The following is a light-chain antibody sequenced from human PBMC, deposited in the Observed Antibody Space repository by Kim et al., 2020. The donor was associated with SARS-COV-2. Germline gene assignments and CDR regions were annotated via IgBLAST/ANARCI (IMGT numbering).Light chain of an antibody. V-gene: IGLV2-14*01. J-gene: IGLJ3*02. Sequence: QSALTQPASVSGSPGQSITISCTGTSSDVGGYNYVSWYQQHPGKAPKFMIYDVSKRPSGVSNRFSGSKSGNTASLTISGLQAEDEADYYCSSYTSSSTLVFGGGTQLTVL. CDR3: SSYTSSSTLV. CDR1: SSDVGGYNY. CDR2: DVS.